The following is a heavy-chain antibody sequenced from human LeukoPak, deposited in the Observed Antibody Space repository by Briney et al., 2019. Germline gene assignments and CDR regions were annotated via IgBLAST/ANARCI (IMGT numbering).Heavy chain of an antibody. CDR2: ISGSGGST. J-gene: IGHJ4*02. Sequence: PSETLSLTCTVSGGSISSYYWSWVRQAPGKGLEWASAISGSGGSTYYADSVKGRFTISRDNSKNTLYLQMNSLRAEDTPVYYCAKRDFYDGSGYYDYWGQGTLVTVSS. V-gene: IGHV3-23*01. D-gene: IGHD3-22*01. CDR3: AKRDFYDGSGYYDY. CDR1: GGSISSYY.